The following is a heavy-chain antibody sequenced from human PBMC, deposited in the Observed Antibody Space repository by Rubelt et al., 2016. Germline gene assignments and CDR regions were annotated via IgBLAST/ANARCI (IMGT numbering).Heavy chain of an antibody. CDR2: INPNSGGT. CDR1: GYTFTGYY. Sequence: PGASVKVSCKASGYTFTGYYMHWVRQAPGQGLEWMGRINPNSGGTNYAQKFQGRVTMTRDTSISTAYMELSRLRSDDTAVYYCARLRYYGSGRPTPFDIWGQGTMVTVSS. V-gene: IGHV1-2*06. CDR3: ARLRYYGSGRPTPFDI. D-gene: IGHD3-10*01. J-gene: IGHJ3*02.